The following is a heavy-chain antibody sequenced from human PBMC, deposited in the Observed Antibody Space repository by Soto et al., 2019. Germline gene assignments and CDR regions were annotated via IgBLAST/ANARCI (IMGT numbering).Heavy chain of an antibody. CDR2: INHSGST. V-gene: IGHV4-34*01. D-gene: IGHD6-13*01. Sequence: PSETLSLTCAVYGGSFSGYYWSWIRQPPGKGPEWIGEINHSGSTNYNPSLKSRVTISVDTSKNQFSLKLSSVTAADTAVYYCARQGIAAAGTWFDPWGQGTLVTVSS. J-gene: IGHJ5*02. CDR3: ARQGIAAAGTWFDP. CDR1: GGSFSGYY.